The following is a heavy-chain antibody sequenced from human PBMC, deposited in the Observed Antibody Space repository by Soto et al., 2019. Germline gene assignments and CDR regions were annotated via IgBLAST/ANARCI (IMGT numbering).Heavy chain of an antibody. CDR1: RFSLSTSGVG. J-gene: IGHJ4*02. Sequence: QITLKESGPTLVKPTQTLTLTCTVSRFSLSTSGVGVGWIRQPPGKALEWLALIYWDDDKRHSPSLKSRLTITKDTSKNQVVLTMTNMDPVDTATYYCVRRLGSSPYFDYWGQGTLVTVSS. D-gene: IGHD2-15*01. CDR2: IYWDDDK. CDR3: VRRLGSSPYFDY. V-gene: IGHV2-5*02.